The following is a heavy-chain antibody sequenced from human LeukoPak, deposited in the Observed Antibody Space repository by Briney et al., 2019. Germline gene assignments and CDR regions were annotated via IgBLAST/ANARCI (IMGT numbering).Heavy chain of an antibody. CDR3: ARRLLYYYDSSGYYLDAFDI. V-gene: IGHV3-66*02. CDR1: GVTFSTVW. Sequence: GGSLRLACAASGVTFSTVWMHWVRQAPGKGLEWGSVIYSGGSTYYADSVKGRFTISRDNSKNTLYLQMNSLRAGDTAVYYCARRLLYYYDSSGYYLDAFDIWGQGTMVTVSS. CDR2: IYSGGST. J-gene: IGHJ3*02. D-gene: IGHD3-22*01.